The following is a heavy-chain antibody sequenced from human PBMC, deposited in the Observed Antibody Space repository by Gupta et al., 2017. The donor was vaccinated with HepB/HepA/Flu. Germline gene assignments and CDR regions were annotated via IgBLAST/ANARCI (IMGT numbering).Heavy chain of an antibody. J-gene: IGHJ6*02. V-gene: IGHV3-11*01. CDR2: ISSSGSTI. D-gene: IGHD3-3*01. Sequence: QVQLVESGGGLVKPGGSLRLSCAASGFTFSDYYMSWIRQAPGKGLEWVSYISSSGSTIYYADSVKGRFTISRDNAKNSLYLQMNSLRAGDTAVYYCARGGLITISPPTRPYYYYGMDVWGQGTTVTVSS. CDR3: ARGGLITISPPTRPYYYYGMDV. CDR1: GFTFSDYY.